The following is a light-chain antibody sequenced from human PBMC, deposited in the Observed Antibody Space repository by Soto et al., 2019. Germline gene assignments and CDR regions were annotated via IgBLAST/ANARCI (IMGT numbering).Light chain of an antibody. CDR2: DVS. CDR3: SSYTSTSTLCG. V-gene: IGLV2-14*01. CDR1: SSDVGGYNY. J-gene: IGLJ1*01. Sequence: QSALAQPASVSGSPGQSITISCTGTSSDVGGYNYVSWYQQHPGKAPKLMIYDVSNRPSGVSNRFSGSKSSNTASLTISGLQVEDEADYYCSSYTSTSTLCGFGTGTKVTVL.